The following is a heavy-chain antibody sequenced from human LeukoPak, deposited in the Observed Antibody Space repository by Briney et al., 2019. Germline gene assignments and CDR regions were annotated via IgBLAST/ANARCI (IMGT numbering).Heavy chain of an antibody. Sequence: PGGSLRLSCAASGFTFSSYGMSWVRQAPGKGLEWVSAISGIGGSTYYADSVKGRFTISRDNSKNTLYLQMNSLRAEDTAVYYCARRATDYYYNGAFDIWGQGTMVTVSS. CDR2: ISGIGGST. D-gene: IGHD3-22*01. CDR1: GFTFSSYG. CDR3: ARRATDYYYNGAFDI. V-gene: IGHV3-23*01. J-gene: IGHJ3*02.